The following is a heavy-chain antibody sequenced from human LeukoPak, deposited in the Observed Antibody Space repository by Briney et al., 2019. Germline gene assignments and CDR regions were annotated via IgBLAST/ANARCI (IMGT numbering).Heavy chain of an antibody. CDR2: ISANDGNT. V-gene: IGHV1-18*01. CDR1: GYTFTSYG. Sequence: GASVKVSCKASGYTFTSYGISWVRQAPGQGLEWMGWISANDGNTDYPQKLQGRVTMTTDTSTSTAYMELRSLRSDDTAVYYCARESHVTREDYWGQVTLVTVSS. CDR3: ARESHVTREDY. D-gene: IGHD3-10*01. J-gene: IGHJ4*02.